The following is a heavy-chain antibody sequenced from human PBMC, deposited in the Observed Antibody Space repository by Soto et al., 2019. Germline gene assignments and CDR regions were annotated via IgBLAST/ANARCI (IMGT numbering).Heavy chain of an antibody. D-gene: IGHD6-19*01. Sequence: GSMRLSCAASGFTFSSYAMSWVRQAPGKGLEWVSAISGSGGSTYYADSVKGRFTISRDNSKNTLYLQMNSLRAEDTAVYYCAKVGLIAVVGPFDYWGQGTLVTVSS. CDR3: AKVGLIAVVGPFDY. V-gene: IGHV3-23*01. J-gene: IGHJ4*02. CDR2: ISGSGGST. CDR1: GFTFSSYA.